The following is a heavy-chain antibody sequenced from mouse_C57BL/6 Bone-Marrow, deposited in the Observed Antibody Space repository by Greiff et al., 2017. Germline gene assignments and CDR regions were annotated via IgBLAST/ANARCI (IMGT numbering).Heavy chain of an antibody. J-gene: IGHJ2*01. D-gene: IGHD4-1*02. Sequence: QVQLQQSGAELVMPGASVKLSCKASGYTFTSYWMHWVKQRPGQGLEWIGEIDPSDSYTNYNQKFKGKSTLTVDKSSSTAYMQLSSLTSEDSAVYYCARFNWPYFDYWGQGTTLTVSS. CDR1: GYTFTSYW. V-gene: IGHV1-69*01. CDR3: ARFNWPYFDY. CDR2: IDPSDSYT.